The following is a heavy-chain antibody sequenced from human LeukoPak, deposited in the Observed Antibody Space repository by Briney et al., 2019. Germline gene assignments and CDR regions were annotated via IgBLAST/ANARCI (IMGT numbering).Heavy chain of an antibody. CDR1: GYTFTGYY. CDR2: INPNTGGT. CDR3: ARDFYDGSGRGDFDI. J-gene: IGHJ3*02. V-gene: IGHV1-2*02. Sequence: GASVKVSCKASGYTFTGYYMHWVRQAPGQGLEWMRWINPNTGGTNYAQKFQGRVTMTRDTSISTVYMELSRLRSDDTAVYYCARDFYDGSGRGDFDIWGQGTRVTVSS. D-gene: IGHD3-22*01.